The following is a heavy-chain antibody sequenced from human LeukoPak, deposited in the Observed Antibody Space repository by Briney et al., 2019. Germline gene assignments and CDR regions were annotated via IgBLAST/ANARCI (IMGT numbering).Heavy chain of an antibody. Sequence: SQTLSLTCAVSGGSISSGGYSWSWIRQPPGTGLEWIGYIYHSGSTYYNPSLKSRVTISVDRSKNQFSLKLSSVTAADTAVYYCARTLYPSNWFDPWGQGTLVTVSS. D-gene: IGHD2-8*01. V-gene: IGHV4-30-2*01. J-gene: IGHJ5*02. CDR2: IYHSGST. CDR1: GGSISSGGYS. CDR3: ARTLYPSNWFDP.